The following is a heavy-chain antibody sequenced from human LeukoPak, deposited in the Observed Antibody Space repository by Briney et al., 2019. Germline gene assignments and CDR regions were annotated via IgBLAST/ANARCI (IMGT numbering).Heavy chain of an antibody. CDR1: GGSISSGDYY. J-gene: IGHJ3*02. CDR3: ARRRITSRRSDAFDI. V-gene: IGHV4-30-2*03. D-gene: IGHD6-6*01. CDR2: IYHSGST. Sequence: PSQTLSLTCTVSGGSISSGDYYWSWIRQPPGKGLEWIGYIYHSGSTYYNPSLKSRVTISVDTSKNQFSLKLSSVTAADTAVYYCARRRITSRRSDAFDIWGQGTMVTVSS.